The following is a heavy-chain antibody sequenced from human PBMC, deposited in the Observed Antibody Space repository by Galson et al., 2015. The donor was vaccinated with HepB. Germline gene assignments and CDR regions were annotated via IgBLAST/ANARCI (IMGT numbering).Heavy chain of an antibody. J-gene: IGHJ5*02. CDR1: GFTFSAYA. CDR2: ISNDGRNK. Sequence: SLRLSCAASGFTFSAYAIHWVRQAPGKGLEWVAFISNDGRNKYYADSVKGRFTISRANSKNTLCLQMNSLRAEDTAIYYCAREECSNGLYGSALGNRFDPWGQGTLVTVSS. CDR3: AREECSNGLYGSALGNRFDP. V-gene: IGHV3-30*04. D-gene: IGHD3-10*01.